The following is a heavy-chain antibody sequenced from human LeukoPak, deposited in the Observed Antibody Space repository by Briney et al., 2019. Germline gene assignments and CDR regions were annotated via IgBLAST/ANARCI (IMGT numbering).Heavy chain of an antibody. Sequence: ASVKVSCKASGYTFTSYDINWVRQATGQGLEWMGWMNPNSGNTGYAQKFQGRVTMTRNTSISTAYMELSSLRSEDTAVYCCARGWRHSGYQIDEYFQHWGQGTLVTVSS. CDR2: MNPNSGNT. J-gene: IGHJ1*01. V-gene: IGHV1-8*01. CDR3: ARGWRHSGYQIDEYFQH. CDR1: GYTFTSYD. D-gene: IGHD5-12*01.